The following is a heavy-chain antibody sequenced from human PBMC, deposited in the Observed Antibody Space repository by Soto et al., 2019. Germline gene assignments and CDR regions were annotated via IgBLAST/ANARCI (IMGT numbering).Heavy chain of an antibody. J-gene: IGHJ4*02. CDR3: AKSLDTFDY. D-gene: IGHD5-18*01. CDR1: GFTFSNYA. V-gene: IGHV3-23*01. Sequence: EVQLLESGGGLVQPGGCLRLSCAASGFTFSNYAMSWVRQAPGKGLEWVSGISGSGGSTYYADSVKGRFTIPRDNYKNAVCLQMNTLRAEDTAVYYCAKSLDTFDYWGQGTLVTVSS. CDR2: ISGSGGST.